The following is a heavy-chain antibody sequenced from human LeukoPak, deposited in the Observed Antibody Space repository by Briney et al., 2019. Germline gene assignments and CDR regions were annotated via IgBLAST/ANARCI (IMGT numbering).Heavy chain of an antibody. D-gene: IGHD6-19*01. J-gene: IGHJ5*02. CDR2: ISTHNGNT. CDR1: GYGFMSYG. Sequence: ASVKVSCKASGYGFMSYGMTWVRQTPGQGLEWMGWISTHNGNTKYAQKFQDRVTMTTVTSTSTVYMELRSLRFDDTATYYCARGDSSGWPWGQGTSVTVSS. CDR3: ARGDSSGWP. V-gene: IGHV1-18*01.